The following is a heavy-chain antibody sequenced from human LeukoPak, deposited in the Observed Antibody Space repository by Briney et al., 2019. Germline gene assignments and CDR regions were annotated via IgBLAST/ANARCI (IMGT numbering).Heavy chain of an antibody. J-gene: IGHJ3*02. CDR3: AREPMRGRAGDNAFDI. Sequence: ASVTVSFKASGYIFNVYDINWVRQAAGQGLEGMGWMNPNSGNTGYAQKFQGRVTMTRDTSMTTAYMELNSLTSEDTAVYYCAREPMRGRAGDNAFDIWGQGTKVTVSS. CDR1: GYIFNVYD. CDR2: MNPNSGNT. D-gene: IGHD7-27*01. V-gene: IGHV1-8*01.